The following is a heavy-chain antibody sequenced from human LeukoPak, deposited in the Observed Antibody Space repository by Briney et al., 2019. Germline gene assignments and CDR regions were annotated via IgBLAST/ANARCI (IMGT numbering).Heavy chain of an antibody. D-gene: IGHD5-18*01. CDR2: IWYDGSNK. CDR1: GFTFSSYG. V-gene: IGHV3-33*08. CDR3: AREGARGNSWGLGGSPGYFDY. Sequence: GTSLRLSCAASGFTFSSYGMHWVRQAPGKGLEWVAVIWYDGSNKYYADSVKGRFTISRDNSKNTLYLQMNSLRAEDTAVYYWAREGARGNSWGLGGSPGYFDYGGQGPLVTAS. J-gene: IGHJ4*02.